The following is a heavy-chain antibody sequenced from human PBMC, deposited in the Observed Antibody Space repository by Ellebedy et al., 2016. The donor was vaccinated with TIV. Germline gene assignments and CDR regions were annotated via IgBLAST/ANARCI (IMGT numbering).Heavy chain of an antibody. CDR2: INPSGGST. V-gene: IGHV1-46*01. J-gene: IGHJ4*02. D-gene: IGHD5-18*01. CDR1: VYTFTSYY. CDR3: ARVISDGVDTAMVTYFDY. Sequence: ASVKVSCKASVYTFTSYYMHWVRQAPGQGLEWMGIINPSGGSTSYAQKFQGRVTMTRDTSTSTVYMELSSLRSEDTAVYYCARVISDGVDTAMVTYFDYWGQGTLVTVSS.